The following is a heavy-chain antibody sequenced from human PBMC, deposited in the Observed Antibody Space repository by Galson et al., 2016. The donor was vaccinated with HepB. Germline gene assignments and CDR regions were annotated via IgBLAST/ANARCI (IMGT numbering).Heavy chain of an antibody. J-gene: IGHJ4*02. CDR2: IYQTGTA. CDR1: GGSISNNCW. V-gene: IGHV4-4*02. Sequence: SETLSLTCAVSGGSISNNCWWSWVRQSPGNGLEWIGEIYQTGTANYNPPFTSRATISVDKSKNQISLRLNSVTAADTAVYYCTRGTLGTTASMAFDYWGQGTLVSVSS. D-gene: IGHD1-26*01. CDR3: TRGTLGTTASMAFDY.